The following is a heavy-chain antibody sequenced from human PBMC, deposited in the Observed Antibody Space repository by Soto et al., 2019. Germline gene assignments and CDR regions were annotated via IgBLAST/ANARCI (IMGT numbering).Heavy chain of an antibody. J-gene: IGHJ4*02. V-gene: IGHV1-18*01. Sequence: ASVKVSCKASGYTFTSYGISWVRQAPGQGLEWMGWISAYNGNTNYAQKLQGRVTMTTDTSTSTAYMELRSLRSDDTAVYYCARKDCTNGVCYTNYWGQGTLVTVPQ. CDR3: ARKDCTNGVCYTNY. CDR1: GYTFTSYG. D-gene: IGHD2-8*01. CDR2: ISAYNGNT.